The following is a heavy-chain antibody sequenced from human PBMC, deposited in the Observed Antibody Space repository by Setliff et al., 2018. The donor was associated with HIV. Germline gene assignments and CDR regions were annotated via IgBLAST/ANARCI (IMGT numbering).Heavy chain of an antibody. Sequence: PGGSLRLYCAASGFTFSNSWMTWVRQAPGKGLEWVANIKKDGSDKFYVDSVKGRFAISRDNAKNSLNLEMNCLRAEGTAIYYCASSRPPDDSSGYLDHWGQGTLVTVSS. D-gene: IGHD3-22*01. CDR2: IKKDGSDK. CDR1: GFTFSNSW. V-gene: IGHV3-7*03. J-gene: IGHJ4*01. CDR3: ASSRPPDDSSGYLDH.